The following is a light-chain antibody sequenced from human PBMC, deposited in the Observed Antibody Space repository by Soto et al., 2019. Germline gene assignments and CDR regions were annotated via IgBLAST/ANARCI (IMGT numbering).Light chain of an antibody. CDR3: QQYHIYSGT. J-gene: IGKJ1*01. CDR1: QGISSY. V-gene: IGKV1-9*01. CDR2: AAS. Sequence: DIQLTQSPSFLSASLGDRVTITCRASQGISSYLAWYQQKPGKAPKLLIYAASTLQSGVPSRFSGSGSGTEFTLTINSLQPDDFATYYCQQYHIYSGTFGQGTKVDIK.